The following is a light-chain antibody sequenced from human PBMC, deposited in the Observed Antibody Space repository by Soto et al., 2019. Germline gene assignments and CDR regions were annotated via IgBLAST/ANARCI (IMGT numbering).Light chain of an antibody. Sequence: QSALTQPASVSGSPGQSITISCTGTSSDVGGYNYVSWYQHHPGKVPKLIIYEVSNRTSGVSNRFSGSKSGNTASLSISGLKAEDAADYYCSSYTTSYTQVFGGGTKVTVL. J-gene: IGLJ3*02. V-gene: IGLV2-14*01. CDR2: EVS. CDR1: SSDVGGYNY. CDR3: SSYTTSYTQV.